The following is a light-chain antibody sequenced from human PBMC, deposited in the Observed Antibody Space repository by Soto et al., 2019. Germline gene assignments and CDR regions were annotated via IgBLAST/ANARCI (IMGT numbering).Light chain of an antibody. J-gene: IGLJ3*02. Sequence: QLVLTQPPSASGSPGQSVTISCTGTGNDVGGYNYVSWYQQYPGKAPKLIIYEVYKRPSGVPDRFSGSKSGNTASLTVSGLQAEDEADYYCASYAGSNNWGVFGGGTKVTVL. CDR1: GNDVGGYNY. CDR3: ASYAGSNNWGV. V-gene: IGLV2-8*01. CDR2: EVY.